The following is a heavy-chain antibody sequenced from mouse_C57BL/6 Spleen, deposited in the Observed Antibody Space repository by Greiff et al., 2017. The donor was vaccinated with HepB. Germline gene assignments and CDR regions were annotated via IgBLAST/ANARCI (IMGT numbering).Heavy chain of an antibody. Sequence: VKLMESGAELVRPGASVKLSCKASGYTFTDYYINWVKQRPGQGLEWIARIYPGSGNTYYNEKFKGKATLTAEKSSSTAYMQLSSLTSEDSAVYFCAREGLLRFFYAMDYWGQGTSVTVSS. CDR2: IYPGSGNT. D-gene: IGHD1-1*01. CDR1: GYTFTDYY. CDR3: AREGLLRFFYAMDY. V-gene: IGHV1-76*01. J-gene: IGHJ4*01.